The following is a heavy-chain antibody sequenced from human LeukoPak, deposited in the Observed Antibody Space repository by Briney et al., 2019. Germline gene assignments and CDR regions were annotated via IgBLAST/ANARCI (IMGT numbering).Heavy chain of an antibody. J-gene: IGHJ6*02. Sequence: GGSLRLSCAASGFTFSSYSMNWVRQAPGKGLEWVSYISSTSSTIYYADSVKGRFTISRDNAKNSLYLQMNSLRDEDTAVYYCARDKLYSSGWYYGMDVWGQGTTVTVSS. CDR1: GFTFSSYS. CDR3: ARDKLYSSGWYYGMDV. CDR2: ISSTSSTI. V-gene: IGHV3-48*02. D-gene: IGHD6-19*01.